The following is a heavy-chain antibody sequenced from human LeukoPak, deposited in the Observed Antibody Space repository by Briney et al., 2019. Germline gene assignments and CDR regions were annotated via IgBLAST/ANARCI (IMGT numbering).Heavy chain of an antibody. V-gene: IGHV3-74*01. CDR1: GFTFSGYW. J-gene: IGHJ5*02. CDR2: INSDGSTT. CDR3: ARGGPVKSIYDPHWYDP. Sequence: GGSLRLSCAASGFTFSGYWMQWVRQAPGKGLVWVSRINSDGSTTTYADSVKGRFTSSRDNAKNTLYLQMNSLRVEDTAVYFCARGGPVKSIYDPHWYDPWGQGTLVTVSS. D-gene: IGHD5/OR15-5a*01.